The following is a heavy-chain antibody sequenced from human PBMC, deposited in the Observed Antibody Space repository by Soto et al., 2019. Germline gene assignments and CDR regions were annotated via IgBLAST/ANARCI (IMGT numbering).Heavy chain of an antibody. CDR2: ISGSGGST. D-gene: IGHD6-19*01. Sequence: GGSLRLSCAASGFTFSSYAMSWVRQAPGKGLEWVSAISGSGGSTYYADSVKGRFTISRDNSKNTLYLQMNSLRAEDTAVYYCAKSPVLQPYLAVAGTGGYYYYYMDVWGKGTTVTVSS. V-gene: IGHV3-23*01. J-gene: IGHJ6*03. CDR1: GFTFSSYA. CDR3: AKSPVLQPYLAVAGTGGYYYYYMDV.